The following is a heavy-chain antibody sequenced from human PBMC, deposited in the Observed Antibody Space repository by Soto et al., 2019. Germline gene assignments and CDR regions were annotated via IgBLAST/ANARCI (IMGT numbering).Heavy chain of an antibody. CDR3: TTGSVEGV. Sequence: QLVESGGGLVRPGGSLRLSCSASGFSISSAWMNWVRQAPGKGLEWVGRIKTKIEGETTHYAAPVNGSFTVSRDDSKNMLYLKMDSLKADATALYYCTTGSVEGVWGQGTTVTVSS. D-gene: IGHD2-15*01. V-gene: IGHV3-15*07. J-gene: IGHJ6*02. CDR2: IKTKIEGETT. CDR1: GFSISSAW.